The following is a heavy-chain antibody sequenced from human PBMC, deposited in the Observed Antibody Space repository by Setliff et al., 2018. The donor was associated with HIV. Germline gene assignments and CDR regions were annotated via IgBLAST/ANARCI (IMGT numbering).Heavy chain of an antibody. D-gene: IGHD1-26*01. Sequence: GGSLRLSCAASGFTFNTYGMNWVRQAPGKGLEWVALMRGTNDNKYYGDSVKGRFTISRDKSKNTLSLQMDILRAEDTATYYCARATPNIGIDHGGQGILVTVSS. CDR1: GFTFNTYG. V-gene: IGHV3-23*01. CDR2: MRGTNDNK. J-gene: IGHJ4*02. CDR3: ARATPNIGIDH.